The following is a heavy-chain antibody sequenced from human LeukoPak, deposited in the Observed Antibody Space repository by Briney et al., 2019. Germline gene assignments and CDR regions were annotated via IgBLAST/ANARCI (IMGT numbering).Heavy chain of an antibody. CDR3: ARGTSRGSRYGFDS. V-gene: IGHV3-48*01. D-gene: IGHD6-19*01. Sequence: GGSLRLSCVVSGFTFGTYTMNWVRQAPGEGLEWVSYISDTSTLIYYAASVKGRFTISRDNAKNSLYLQMNSLRAEDTAMYYCARGTSRGSRYGFDSWGQGILVTVTS. CDR1: GFTFGTYT. J-gene: IGHJ5*01. CDR2: ISDTSTLI.